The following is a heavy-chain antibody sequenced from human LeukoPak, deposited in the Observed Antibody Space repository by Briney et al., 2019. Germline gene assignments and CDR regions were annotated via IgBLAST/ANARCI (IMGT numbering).Heavy chain of an antibody. Sequence: GGPVRLSCGAWGFTFSSYGMLGLRQAPGKGREGVAVISYDGSNKYYADSVKGRFTISRDNAKNSLYLQMNSLRAEDTAVYYCARRVDWSFYGMDVWGQGTTVTVSS. D-gene: IGHD3-9*01. V-gene: IGHV3-30*03. CDR3: ARRVDWSFYGMDV. CDR1: GFTFSSYG. J-gene: IGHJ6*02. CDR2: ISYDGSNK.